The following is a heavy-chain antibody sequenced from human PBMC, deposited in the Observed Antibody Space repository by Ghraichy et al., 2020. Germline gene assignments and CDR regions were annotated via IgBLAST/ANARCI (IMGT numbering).Heavy chain of an antibody. CDR2: IKQDGSDK. J-gene: IGHJ4*02. CDR3: ARESYYEKTGQPFYY. V-gene: IGHV3-7*03. D-gene: IGHD3-22*01. Sequence: LTCAASGFTFSGYWMSWVRQAPGKGLEWVANIKQDGSDKYYVDSVKGRFTISRDNAENSVYLQMNSLRAEDTAVYYCARESYYEKTGQPFYYWGQGTLVTVSS. CDR1: GFTFSGYW.